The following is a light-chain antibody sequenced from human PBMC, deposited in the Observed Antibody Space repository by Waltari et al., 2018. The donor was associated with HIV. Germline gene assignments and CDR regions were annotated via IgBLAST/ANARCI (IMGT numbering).Light chain of an antibody. CDR1: QGIDSY. CDR2: YAS. CDR3: QQLKTYPAVT. J-gene: IGKJ5*01. Sequence: DIQLTQSPSFLSASVGDRVTITCRASQGIDSYLAWYQQKPGKAPKLLIYYASTLQSGVPSRFSGSGSGTEFTLTISSLQPEDFATYYCQQLKTYPAVTFGQGTGLEI. V-gene: IGKV1-9*01.